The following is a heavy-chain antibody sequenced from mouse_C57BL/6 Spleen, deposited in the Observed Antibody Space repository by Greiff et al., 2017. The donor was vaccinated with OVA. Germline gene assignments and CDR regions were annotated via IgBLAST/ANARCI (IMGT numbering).Heavy chain of an antibody. CDR3: ARCGTRSNLLNYAMDY. CDR1: GYTFTSYW. CDR2: INPSSGYT. Sequence: QVQLKESGAELAKPGASVKLSCKASGYTFTSYWMHWVKQRPGQGLEWIGYINPSSGYTKYNQKFKDKATLTADKSSSTAYMQLSSLTYEDSAVYYCARCGTRSNLLNYAMDYWGQGTSVTVSS. J-gene: IGHJ4*01. D-gene: IGHD2-5*01. V-gene: IGHV1-7*01.